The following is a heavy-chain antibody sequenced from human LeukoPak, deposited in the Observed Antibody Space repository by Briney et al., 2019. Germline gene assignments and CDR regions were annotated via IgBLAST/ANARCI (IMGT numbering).Heavy chain of an antibody. CDR1: GYTFARYY. J-gene: IGHJ5*02. V-gene: IGHV1-46*01. Sequence: ASVKVSCKSSGYTFARYYILWVRQAPGQGLEWMEIINPSGGSTRYAQKFQGRVTMTRDTSTSTVYMELSSLRSDDTAVYYCARGGYYDSSGSFDPWGQGTLVTVSS. CDR3: ARGGYYDSSGSFDP. D-gene: IGHD3-22*01. CDR2: INPSGGST.